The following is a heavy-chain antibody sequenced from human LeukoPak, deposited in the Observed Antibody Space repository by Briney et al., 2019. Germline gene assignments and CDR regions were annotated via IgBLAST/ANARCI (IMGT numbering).Heavy chain of an antibody. CDR3: ASRDTSGWFALDI. D-gene: IGHD6-19*01. CDR2: ISTSSNTI. V-gene: IGHV3-48*03. CDR1: GFTFSSYE. Sequence: GGSLRLSCAASGFTFSSYEMNWVRQAPGKGLEWVSYISTSSNTIYYADSVKGRFTISRDNAKNSLYLQMNSLGAEDTAIYYCASRDTSGWFALDIWGQGTMVTVSS. J-gene: IGHJ3*02.